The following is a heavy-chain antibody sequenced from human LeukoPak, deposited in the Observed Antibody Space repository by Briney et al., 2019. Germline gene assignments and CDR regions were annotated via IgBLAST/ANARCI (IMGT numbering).Heavy chain of an antibody. CDR1: GASISNSFYY. CDR3: ARGGYYGSGSYYKRYWFDP. D-gene: IGHD3-10*01. V-gene: IGHV4-39*07. CDR2: INHSGST. Sequence: SETLSLTCTVSGASISNSFYYWGWIRQPPGTGLEWIGEINHSGSTNYNPSLKSRVTISVDTSKNQFSLKLSSVTAADTAVYYCARGGYYGSGSYYKRYWFDPWGQGTLVTVSS. J-gene: IGHJ5*02.